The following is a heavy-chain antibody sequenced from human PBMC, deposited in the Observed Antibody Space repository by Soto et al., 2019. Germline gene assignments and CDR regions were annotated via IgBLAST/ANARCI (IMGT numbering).Heavy chain of an antibody. V-gene: IGHV3-23*01. D-gene: IGHD6-13*01. CDR2: ISGSGGST. Sequence: GGSLRLSCAASGFTFSNYAMNWVRQAPGKGLEWVSSISGSGGSTYYADSVKGRFTISRDNAKNSLYLQMNSLRAEDTAVYYCASGSAIAAADHDYWGQGTLVTVSS. CDR1: GFTFSNYA. CDR3: ASGSAIAAADHDY. J-gene: IGHJ4*02.